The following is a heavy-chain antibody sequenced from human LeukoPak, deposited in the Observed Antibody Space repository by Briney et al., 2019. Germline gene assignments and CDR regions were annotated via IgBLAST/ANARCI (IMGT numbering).Heavy chain of an antibody. V-gene: IGHV3-21*01. Sequence: PGGSLRLSCAASGFTFSSYSMNWVRQAPGKGLGWVSSISSSSYIYYADSVKGRFTISRDNAKNSLYLQMNSLRAEDTAVYYCARGDNSGWRNVYYFDYWGQGTLVTVSS. D-gene: IGHD6-19*01. CDR3: ARGDNSGWRNVYYFDY. CDR2: ISSSSYI. CDR1: GFTFSSYS. J-gene: IGHJ4*02.